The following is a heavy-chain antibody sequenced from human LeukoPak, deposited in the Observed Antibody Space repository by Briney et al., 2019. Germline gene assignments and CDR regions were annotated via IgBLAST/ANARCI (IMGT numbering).Heavy chain of an antibody. CDR3: ARDRDIVVVPAAPNMDV. CDR2: ISSSSSTI. D-gene: IGHD2-2*01. Sequence: PGGSLRLSCAASGFTFSSYSMNWARQAPGKGLEWVSYISSSSSTIYYADSVKGRFTISRDNAKNSLYLQMNSLRDEDTAVYYCARDRDIVVVPAAPNMDVWGKGTTVTVSS. V-gene: IGHV3-48*02. J-gene: IGHJ6*03. CDR1: GFTFSSYS.